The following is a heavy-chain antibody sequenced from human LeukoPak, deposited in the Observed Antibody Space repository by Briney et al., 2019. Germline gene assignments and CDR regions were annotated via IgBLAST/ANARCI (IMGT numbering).Heavy chain of an antibody. J-gene: IGHJ4*02. CDR1: GFTVSSNS. CDR2: IYSDNT. CDR3: ARRAGAYSHPYDY. V-gene: IGHV3-53*01. D-gene: IGHD4/OR15-4a*01. Sequence: PGGSLRLSCTVSGFTVSSNSMSWVRQDPGKGQEWVSFIYSDNTHYSGSVKGRFTISRDNSKNTLYLQMNSLRAEDTAVYYCARRAGAYSHPYDYWGQGTLVTVSS.